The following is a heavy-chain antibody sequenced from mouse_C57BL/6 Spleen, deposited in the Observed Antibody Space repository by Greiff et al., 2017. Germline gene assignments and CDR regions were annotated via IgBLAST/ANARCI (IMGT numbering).Heavy chain of an antibody. CDR3: ARAGGLRQDY. V-gene: IGHV3-6*01. CDR2: ISYDGSN. J-gene: IGHJ2*01. CDR1: GYSITSGYY. Sequence: EVQLQESGPGLVKPSQSLSLTCSVTGYSITSGYYWNWIRQFPGNKLEWMGYISYDGSNNYNPSLKNRISITRDTSKNQFFLKLNSVTTEDTATYYCARAGGLRQDYWGQGTTLTVSS. D-gene: IGHD2-4*01.